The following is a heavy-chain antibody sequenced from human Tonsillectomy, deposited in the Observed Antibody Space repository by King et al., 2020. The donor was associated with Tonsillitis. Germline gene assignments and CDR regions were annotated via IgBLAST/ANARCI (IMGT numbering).Heavy chain of an antibody. CDR2: IYYSGST. V-gene: IGHV4-59*01. CDR1: GGSISSYY. J-gene: IGHJ3*02. Sequence: QLQESGPGLVKPSETLSLTCTVSGGSISSYYWSWIRQPPGKGLEWIGYIYYSGSTNYNPSLKNRVTISVDTSKNQFSLKLSSVTAADTAVYYGAWGCYYNDSSGLGGPGAFDNWGQGTMVTVSS. CDR3: AWGCYYNDSSGLGGPGAFDN. D-gene: IGHD3-22*01.